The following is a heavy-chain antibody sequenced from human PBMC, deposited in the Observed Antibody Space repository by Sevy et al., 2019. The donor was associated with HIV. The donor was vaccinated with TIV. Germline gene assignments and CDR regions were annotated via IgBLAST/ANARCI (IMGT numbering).Heavy chain of an antibody. J-gene: IGHJ2*01. V-gene: IGHV3-15*01. D-gene: IGHD3-3*01. CDR3: TTKSDFWSGYQYFDL. Sequence: GGSLRLSCATSGLTFSRAWMTWVRQAPGKGLEWVGRIKGKTDGGTTDYAAPVKGRLTISRDESKNTVYLQINSLETEDTAVYYCTTKSDFWSGYQYFDLWGRGTLVTVSS. CDR2: IKGKTDGGTT. CDR1: GLTFSRAW.